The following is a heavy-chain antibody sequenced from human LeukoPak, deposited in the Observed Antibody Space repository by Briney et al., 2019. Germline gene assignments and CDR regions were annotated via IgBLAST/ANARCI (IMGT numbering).Heavy chain of an antibody. V-gene: IGHV3-23*01. CDR1: GFTFSSYD. CDR3: ARLVSPHDY. Sequence: GGSLRLSCAASGFTFSSYDMSWVRQAPEKGLGWVSSITDNGRSTFYAGSVKGRFTISRDNSKNTLYLQMNSLRAEDTAVYYCARLVSPHDYWGQGTLVTVSS. CDR2: ITDNGRST. J-gene: IGHJ4*02. D-gene: IGHD3-9*01.